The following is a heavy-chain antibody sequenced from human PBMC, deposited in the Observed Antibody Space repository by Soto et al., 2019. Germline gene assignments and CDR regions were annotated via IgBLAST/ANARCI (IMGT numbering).Heavy chain of an antibody. CDR2: IYPGDSDT. CDR3: ARVTYYYDSSGPGAFDI. J-gene: IGHJ3*02. Sequence: PGEPLKISCKGSGYSFTSYWIGWVRQMPGKGLEWMGIIYPGDSDTRYSPSFQGQVTISADKSISTAYLQWSSLKASDTAMYYCARVTYYYDSSGPGAFDIWGQGTMVTVS. V-gene: IGHV5-51*01. D-gene: IGHD3-22*01. CDR1: GYSFTSYW.